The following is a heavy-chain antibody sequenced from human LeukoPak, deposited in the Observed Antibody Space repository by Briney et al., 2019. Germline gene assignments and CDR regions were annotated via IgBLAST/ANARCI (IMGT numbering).Heavy chain of an antibody. V-gene: IGHV1-18*01. D-gene: IGHD5-12*01. J-gene: IGHJ4*02. Sequence: GASVKVSCKASGYTFTSYGISWVRQAPGRGLEWMGWISAYNGNTNYAQKLQGRVTMTTDTSTSTAYMELRSLRSDDTAVYYCAREMDIVATILKDYWGQGTLVTVSS. CDR2: ISAYNGNT. CDR3: AREMDIVATILKDY. CDR1: GYTFTSYG.